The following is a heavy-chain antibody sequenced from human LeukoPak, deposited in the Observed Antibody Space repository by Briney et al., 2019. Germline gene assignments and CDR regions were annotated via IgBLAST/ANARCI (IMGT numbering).Heavy chain of an antibody. V-gene: IGHV1-18*01. CDR3: ARRSPLTPLTIVTPNYYYGMDV. D-gene: IGHD4-23*01. CDR2: ISAYNGNT. J-gene: IGHJ6*02. Sequence: GASVKVSCKASGHTFTSYGISWVRQAPGQGLEWMGWISAYNGNTNYAQKLQGRVTMTTDTSTSTAYMELRSLRSDDTAVYYCARRSPLTPLTIVTPNYYYGMDVWGQGTTVTVSS. CDR1: GHTFTSYG.